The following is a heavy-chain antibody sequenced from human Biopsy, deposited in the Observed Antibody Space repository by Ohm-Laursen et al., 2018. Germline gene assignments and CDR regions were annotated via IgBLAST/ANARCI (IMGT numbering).Heavy chain of an antibody. CDR1: GFTFSTYT. Sequence: SLRLSCAASGFTFSTYTMTWVRQAPGKGLEWVSSISRTSDFIYYADSVMGRFTISRDNAKNSVDLQMNSLRAGDTAVYFCARERGWKSISTIDYWGQGTLVTASS. J-gene: IGHJ4*02. D-gene: IGHD6-6*01. V-gene: IGHV3-21*01. CDR2: ISRTSDFI. CDR3: ARERGWKSISTIDY.